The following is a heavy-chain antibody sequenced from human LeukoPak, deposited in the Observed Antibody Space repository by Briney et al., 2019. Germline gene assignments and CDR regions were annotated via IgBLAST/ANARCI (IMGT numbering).Heavy chain of an antibody. Sequence: PSETLSLTCTVSAYSISSGYYWGWIRQPPGKGLECIGTIYHSGSTYYNPSLKSRVTISVDTSKNQFSLRLSSVAAADTAVYYCARSSRSWSTFDNWGQGTLVTVSS. CDR2: IYHSGST. CDR1: AYSISSGYY. D-gene: IGHD2-2*01. CDR3: ARSSRSWSTFDN. V-gene: IGHV4-38-2*02. J-gene: IGHJ4*02.